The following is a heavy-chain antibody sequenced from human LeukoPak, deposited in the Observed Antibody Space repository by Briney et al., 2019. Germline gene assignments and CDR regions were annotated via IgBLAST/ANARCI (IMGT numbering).Heavy chain of an antibody. CDR2: ISSSGSTI. CDR3: AKNVGSYYDSSGYYLGFDY. CDR1: GFTFSSYE. J-gene: IGHJ4*02. Sequence: PGGSLRLSCAASGFTFSSYEMNWVRQAPGKGLKWVSYISSSGSTIYYADSVKGRFTISRDNAKNTLYLQMNSLRAEDTAVYYCAKNVGSYYDSSGYYLGFDYWGQGTLVTVSS. V-gene: IGHV3-48*03. D-gene: IGHD3-22*01.